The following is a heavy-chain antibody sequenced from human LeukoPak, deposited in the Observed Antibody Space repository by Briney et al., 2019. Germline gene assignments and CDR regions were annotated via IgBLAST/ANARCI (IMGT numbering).Heavy chain of an antibody. CDR1: GFTFSSYG. D-gene: IGHD6-13*01. CDR3: AKDQAAAAGMRY. Sequence: GRSLRLSCAASGFTFSSYGMHWVRQAPGKGLEWVAVISYDGSNKYNADSVKGRFTISRDNSKNTLYLQMNSLRAEDTAVYCCAKDQAAAAGMRYWGQGTLVTVSS. J-gene: IGHJ4*02. CDR2: ISYDGSNK. V-gene: IGHV3-30*18.